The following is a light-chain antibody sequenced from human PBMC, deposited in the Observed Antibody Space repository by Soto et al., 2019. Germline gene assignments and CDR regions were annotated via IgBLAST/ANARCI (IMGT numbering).Light chain of an antibody. Sequence: VLTQSPATLSLSPGERATVSCRASQSVDTYLAWYQVKPGQAPRLLIYGTSSRATGTPARFSGSGSGTDFTLSISRVEPEDFAVYYCQQYATSPTTFGQGARRDNK. J-gene: IGKJ5*01. CDR1: QSVDTY. CDR3: QQYATSPTT. V-gene: IGKV3-20*01. CDR2: GTS.